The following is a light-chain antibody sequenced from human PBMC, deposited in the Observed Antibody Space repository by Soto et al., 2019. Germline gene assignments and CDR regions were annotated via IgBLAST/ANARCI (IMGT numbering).Light chain of an antibody. CDR3: QQFSSYPLT. CDR2: DAS. J-gene: IGKJ4*01. V-gene: IGKV3D-20*01. CDR1: QTVRNNY. Sequence: EIVLTQSPTTLSLSPGERATLSCRASQTVRNNYLAWYQQTPGQAPRLLIYDASSMATGIPDSFSGVGSGTDFTPTISRLEPEEVAVYYCQQFSSYPLTFGGGTKVDIK.